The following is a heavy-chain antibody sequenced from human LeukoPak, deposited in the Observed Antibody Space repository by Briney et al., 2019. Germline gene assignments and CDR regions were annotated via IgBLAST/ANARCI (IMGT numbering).Heavy chain of an antibody. CDR1: GFTFSSYA. Sequence: GGSLRLSCAASGFTFSSYAMSWVRQAPGKGLEWVSAISGSGGSTYYADSVKGRFTISRDNSKNTLYLQMNSLRAEDTAVYYCAKVNGDYGRNWFDPWGQGTLVTVSP. CDR2: ISGSGGST. V-gene: IGHV3-23*01. CDR3: AKVNGDYGRNWFDP. D-gene: IGHD4-17*01. J-gene: IGHJ5*02.